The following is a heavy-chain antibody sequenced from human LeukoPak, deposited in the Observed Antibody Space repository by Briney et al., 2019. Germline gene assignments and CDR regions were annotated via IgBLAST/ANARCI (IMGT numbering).Heavy chain of an antibody. Sequence: GASVKVSCKASGYTFTSYYMHWVRQAPGQGLEWMGIINPSGGSTSYAQKFQGRVTMTRDTSTSTVYMELSSLRSEDTAVYYCARAGRGYYYDSSGYYHPYYYYYYMDVWGKGTTVTISS. J-gene: IGHJ6*03. CDR3: ARAGRGYYYDSSGYYHPYYYYYYMDV. CDR2: INPSGGST. D-gene: IGHD3-22*01. CDR1: GYTFTSYY. V-gene: IGHV1-46*01.